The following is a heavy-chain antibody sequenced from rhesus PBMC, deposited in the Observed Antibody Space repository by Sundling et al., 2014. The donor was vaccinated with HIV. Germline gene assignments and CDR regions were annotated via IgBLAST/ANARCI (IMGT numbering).Heavy chain of an antibody. CDR1: GGSISSNY. CDR2: ISGSGGST. Sequence: QVQLQESGPGLVKPSETLSLTCAVSGGSISSNYWSWIRQPPGKGLEWIGRISGSGGSTDYNPSLKSRVTISTDTSKNQFSLKLSSVTAADTAVYYCARGLSDNIWTGYYSLSEYFEFWGQGALVTVSS. D-gene: IGHD3-3*01. J-gene: IGHJ1*01. V-gene: IGHV4-173*01. CDR3: ARGLSDNIWTGYYSLSEYFEF.